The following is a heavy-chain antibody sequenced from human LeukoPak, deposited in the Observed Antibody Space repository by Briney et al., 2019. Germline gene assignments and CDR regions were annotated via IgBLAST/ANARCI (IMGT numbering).Heavy chain of an antibody. D-gene: IGHD5-24*01. CDR1: GGSMNQYY. CDR2: IYSTGTT. CDR3: ARDGGDGYNSFDY. Sequence: SETLSLTCTVSGGSMNQYYWSWIRQPAGKGLEWIGRIYSTGTTYYKPSLKSRVTMSVDTSHNQFFLKLNSVTAADTAVYYCARDGGDGYNSFDYWGQGTLVTVSS. V-gene: IGHV4-4*07. J-gene: IGHJ4*02.